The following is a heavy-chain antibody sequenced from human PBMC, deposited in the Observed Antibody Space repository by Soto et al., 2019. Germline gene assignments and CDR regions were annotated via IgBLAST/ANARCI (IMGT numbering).Heavy chain of an antibody. J-gene: IGHJ4*02. CDR1: GFTFTSSA. CDR3: AADGGEEDIVATIR. Sequence: ASVKVSCKASGFTFTSSAVQWVRQARGQRLEWIGWIVVGSGNTNYAQKFQERVTITRDMSTSTAYMELSSLRSEDTAVYYCAADGGEEDIVATIRWGQGTLVTVSS. D-gene: IGHD5-12*01. V-gene: IGHV1-58*01. CDR2: IVVGSGNT.